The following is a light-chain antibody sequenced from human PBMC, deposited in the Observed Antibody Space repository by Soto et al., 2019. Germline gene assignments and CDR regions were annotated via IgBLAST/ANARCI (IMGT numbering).Light chain of an antibody. V-gene: IGLV2-11*01. J-gene: IGLJ1*01. CDR2: DVT. CDR1: SSDVGAYNY. Sequence: QSALTQPRSVSGSPGQSVTISCTGTSSDVGAYNYVSWYQQHPGKAPKLMIHDVTKRPSGVPDRFSGSKSGNTASLTISGLQAEDEADYYCSSYAGSSNVFGTGTKVTVL. CDR3: SSYAGSSNV.